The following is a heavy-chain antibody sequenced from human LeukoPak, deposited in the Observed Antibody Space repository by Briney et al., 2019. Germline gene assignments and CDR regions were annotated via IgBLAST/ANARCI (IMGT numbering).Heavy chain of an antibody. D-gene: IGHD6-6*01. V-gene: IGHV1-2*02. CDR3: ASEYSSSSFDY. CDR2: INPNSGGT. J-gene: IGHJ4*02. Sequence: ASVKVSCKASGYTFTGYYMHWVRQAPGQGLEWVGWINPNSGGTSYAQKFQGRVTMTRDTSISTAYMELSRLRPDDTAVYYCASEYSSSSFDYWGQGTLVTVSS. CDR1: GYTFTGYY.